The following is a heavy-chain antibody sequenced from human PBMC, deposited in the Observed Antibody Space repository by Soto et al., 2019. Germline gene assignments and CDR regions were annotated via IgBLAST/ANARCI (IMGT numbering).Heavy chain of an antibody. V-gene: IGHV1-69*13. D-gene: IGHD3-10*01. CDR1: GGTFSSYA. CDR2: IIPIFGTA. CDR3: AMRWFGANYYYGMDV. Sequence: SVKVSCKASGGTFSSYAISWVRQAPGQGLEWMGGIIPIFGTANYAQKFQGRVTITADESTSTAYMELSSLRSEDTAVYYCAMRWFGANYYYGMDVRAQGTTVTGSS. J-gene: IGHJ6*02.